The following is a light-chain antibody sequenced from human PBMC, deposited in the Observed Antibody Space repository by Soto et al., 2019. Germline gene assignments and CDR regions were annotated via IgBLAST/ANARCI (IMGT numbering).Light chain of an antibody. V-gene: IGKV3-20*01. J-gene: IGKJ1*01. CDR1: QSVNSGY. CDR2: GAS. Sequence: EIVLTQSPGTLSLSPGERATLSCRASQSVNSGYLAWYQQKPGQAPRLLIHGASSRATGIPDRFSGSGSGTDSSLTISRLEPEDFAVYYCQQYGTSPRTFGQGTKVHIK. CDR3: QQYGTSPRT.